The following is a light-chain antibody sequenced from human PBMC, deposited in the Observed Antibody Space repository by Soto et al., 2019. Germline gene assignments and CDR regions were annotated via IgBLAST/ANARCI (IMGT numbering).Light chain of an antibody. V-gene: IGKV3-20*01. J-gene: IGKJ3*01. CDR3: QQYGSAPLFT. CDR2: GAS. CDR1: QSVSSSY. Sequence: EIMMTQSPCTLSLSLGERATLSCRASQSVSSSYLAWYQQNPGQPPRLLIYGASGRATGIPDRFSGSGSGTDFTLTISRLETEDFAVYYCQQYGSAPLFTFGPGTKVDIK.